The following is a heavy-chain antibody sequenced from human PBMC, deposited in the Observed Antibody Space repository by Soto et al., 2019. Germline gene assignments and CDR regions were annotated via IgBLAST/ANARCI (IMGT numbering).Heavy chain of an antibody. Sequence: SETLSLTCTVSGGSISSSSYYWGWIRHPPGKGLEWIGSIYYSGSTYYNPSLKSRVAISVDTSKNQLSLKLSSVTAADTAVYYGARQWLGETRKIDYWAQGTLVTVSS. D-gene: IGHD3-10*01. CDR3: ARQWLGETRKIDY. V-gene: IGHV4-39*01. J-gene: IGHJ4*02. CDR1: GGSISSSSYY. CDR2: IYYSGST.